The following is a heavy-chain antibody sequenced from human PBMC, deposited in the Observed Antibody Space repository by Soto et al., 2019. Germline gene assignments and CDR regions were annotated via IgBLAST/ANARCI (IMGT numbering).Heavy chain of an antibody. CDR2: MNPNRGNT. Sequence: QVQLVQSGAEVKKPGASVKVSCKASGYTFTSYDINWVRQATGQGLEWMGWMNPNRGNTGYAQKFQGRGTMTRNTSISTAYMEMSSLRSEDTAVYYCARGGYGSGSYAFLYYMDVWGKGTTVTVSS. CDR1: GYTFTSYD. CDR3: ARGGYGSGSYAFLYYMDV. D-gene: IGHD3-10*01. V-gene: IGHV1-8*01. J-gene: IGHJ6*03.